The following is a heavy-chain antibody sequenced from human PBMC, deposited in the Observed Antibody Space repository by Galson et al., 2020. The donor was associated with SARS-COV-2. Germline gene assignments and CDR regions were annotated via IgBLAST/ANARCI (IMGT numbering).Heavy chain of an antibody. CDR1: GFTFTNYY. Sequence: QLGESLKISCETSGFTFTNYYMAWVRQPPGKGLEWVANIKPDGSETYYGGSLRGRFTISRDNAKDSLYLQLSSLRAEDTAVYYWARDAMRGGNFDFWGQGTLVTVSS. CDR2: IKPDGSET. D-gene: IGHD2-15*01. V-gene: IGHV3-7*01. J-gene: IGHJ4*02. CDR3: ARDAMRGGNFDF.